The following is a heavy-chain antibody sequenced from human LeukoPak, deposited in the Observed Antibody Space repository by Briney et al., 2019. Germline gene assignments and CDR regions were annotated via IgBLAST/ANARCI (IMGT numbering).Heavy chain of an antibody. D-gene: IGHD2-15*01. CDR1: GYTLTRYG. CDR3: GRVVVVAAPTGWFDP. J-gene: IGHJ5*02. V-gene: IGHV1-18*01. CDR2: ISIYDGDT. Sequence: ASVKVSYKASGYTLTRYGISWLRQAPGQGLAGMEWISIYDGDTNYAQKLKGRVTMTTDRSTSTAHLELRSLRSGDTAVYYCGRVVVVAAPTGWFDPWGQGTLVTVSS.